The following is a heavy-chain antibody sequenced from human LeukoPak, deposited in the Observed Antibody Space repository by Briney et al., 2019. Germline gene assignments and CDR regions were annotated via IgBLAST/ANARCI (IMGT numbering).Heavy chain of an antibody. V-gene: IGHV4-4*02. CDR3: ARSGFGSGISFDL. CDR1: GASISRPYW. Sequence: SGTLSLTCAVSGASISRPYWWSWVRQSPGKGLEWIGEISHSGSTHYNPSLKSRVTISVDKSKNRVSLKLNSVTAADTAMYYCARSGFGSGISFDLWGQGTLVTVSS. D-gene: IGHD3-10*01. J-gene: IGHJ5*02. CDR2: ISHSGST.